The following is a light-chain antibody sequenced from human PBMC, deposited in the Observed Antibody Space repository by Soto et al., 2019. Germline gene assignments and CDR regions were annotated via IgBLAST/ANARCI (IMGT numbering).Light chain of an antibody. CDR3: HQRQSWPRT. V-gene: IGKV3-11*01. Sequence: IVFIQYPATLSSFPVSRVTLSRRATPYINTTLAWYQHRPGQAPRLLIYQTSIRAAGIPARFSASGSGTDFTLTISDVQPEDFALYYCHQRQSWPRTFGQGTTV. CDR1: PYINTT. CDR2: QTS. J-gene: IGKJ1*01.